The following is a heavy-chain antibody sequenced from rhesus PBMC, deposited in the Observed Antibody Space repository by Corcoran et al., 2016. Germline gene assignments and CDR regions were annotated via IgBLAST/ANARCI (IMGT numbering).Heavy chain of an antibody. V-gene: IGHV4-80*01. D-gene: IGHD4-23*01. Sequence: QVQLQESGPGLVKPSETLSRTCTASGAAISRHWWSGIRPPHGKGLEWIGEINGNSGSTNSNPSLKSRVTISKDASKNQFSLKLSSVTAADTAVYYCARDTVTTYAFDFWGQGLRVTVSS. J-gene: IGHJ3*01. CDR1: GAAISRHW. CDR3: ARDTVTTYAFDF. CDR2: INGNSGST.